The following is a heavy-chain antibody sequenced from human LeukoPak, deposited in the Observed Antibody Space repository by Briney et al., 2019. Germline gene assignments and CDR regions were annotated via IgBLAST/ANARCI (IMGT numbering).Heavy chain of an antibody. J-gene: IGHJ4*02. CDR3: ARGMDGSSWYDY. D-gene: IGHD6-13*01. CDR1: GYTFTGYF. Sequence: ASVKVSCKASGYTFTGYFMYWVRQAPGQGLEWMGWINPNSGATNYAQKSQGRVTMTRDTSINTAYMEMSRLRSDDTALYFCARGMDGSSWYDYWGQGTLVTVSS. CDR2: INPNSGAT. V-gene: IGHV1-2*02.